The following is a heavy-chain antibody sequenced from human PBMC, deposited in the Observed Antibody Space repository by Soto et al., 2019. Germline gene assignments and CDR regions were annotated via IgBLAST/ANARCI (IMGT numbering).Heavy chain of an antibody. CDR1: GGSISSGGYY. V-gene: IGHV4-61*08. J-gene: IGHJ4*02. D-gene: IGHD3-3*01. Sequence: PSETLSLTCTVSGGSISSGGYYWSWIRQHPGKGLEWIGYIYYSGSTNYNPSLKSRVTISVDTSKNQFSLKLSSVTAADTAVYYCARLEGRKRSGYYIDYWGQGTLVTVST. CDR3: ARLEGRKRSGYYIDY. CDR2: IYYSGST.